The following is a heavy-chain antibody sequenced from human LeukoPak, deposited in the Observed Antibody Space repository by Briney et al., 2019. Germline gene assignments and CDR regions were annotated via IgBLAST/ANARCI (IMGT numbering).Heavy chain of an antibody. Sequence: ASVKVSCKASGYTFTGYYMHWVRQAPGQGLVWMGRINPNSGGTNYAQKFQGRVTMTRDTSISTAYMELSRLRSDDTAVYYCARAGYYYDSSGYSFDYWGQGTLVTVSS. CDR3: ARAGYYYDSSGYSFDY. D-gene: IGHD3-22*01. J-gene: IGHJ4*02. V-gene: IGHV1-2*06. CDR2: INPNSGGT. CDR1: GYTFTGYY.